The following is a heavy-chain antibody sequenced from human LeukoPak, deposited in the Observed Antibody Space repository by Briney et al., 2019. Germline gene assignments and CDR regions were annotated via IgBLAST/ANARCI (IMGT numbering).Heavy chain of an antibody. D-gene: IGHD2-21*02. CDR1: GGSISSGGYS. V-gene: IGHV4-30-2*01. Sequence: SETLSLTCAVSGGSISSGGYSWSWIRQPPGKGLEWIGYIYHSGSTYYNPSLKSRVTISVDRSKNQFSLKLSSVTAADTAVYYCARGIRDCGGDCYYFDYWGQGPWSPSPQ. CDR2: IYHSGST. CDR3: ARGIRDCGGDCYYFDY. J-gene: IGHJ4*02.